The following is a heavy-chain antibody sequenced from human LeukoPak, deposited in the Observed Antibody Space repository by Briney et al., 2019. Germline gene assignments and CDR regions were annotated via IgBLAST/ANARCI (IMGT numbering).Heavy chain of an antibody. V-gene: IGHV1-18*01. D-gene: IGHD2-2*01. Sequence: ASVKVSCKSSGYTFTNYGIGWVRQAPGQGLEWMGWISGYNGHTNYAQKVQGRVTMTTDTSTSTAYMELRSLRSDDTAVYYCARGCSSTSCYLLDYWGQGTLVTVSS. CDR1: GYTFTNYG. CDR2: ISGYNGHT. CDR3: ARGCSSTSCYLLDY. J-gene: IGHJ4*02.